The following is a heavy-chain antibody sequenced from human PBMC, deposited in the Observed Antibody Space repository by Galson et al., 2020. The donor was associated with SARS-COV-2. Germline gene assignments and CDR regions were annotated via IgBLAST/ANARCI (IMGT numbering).Heavy chain of an antibody. J-gene: IGHJ4*02. V-gene: IGHV2-70*01. CDR2: IDWDDDK. D-gene: IGHD4-17*01. Sequence: TFSEFSLSTSGMCVRSIRQPPGKALEWLALIDWDDDKYYSTPLKTRLTISKDTSKNQVVLTMTNMDPVDTANYYCARRVHDYGDYQREDYWSQGNLVTTSS. CDR1: EFSLSTSGMC. CDR3: ARRVHDYGDYQREDY.